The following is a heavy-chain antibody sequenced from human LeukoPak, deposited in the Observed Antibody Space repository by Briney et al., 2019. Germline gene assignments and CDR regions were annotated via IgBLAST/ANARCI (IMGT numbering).Heavy chain of an antibody. J-gene: IGHJ4*02. CDR3: ARQRPGDY. CDR2: ISSRSSTI. Sequence: PGGSLRLSCAASGFTFSSYSMNWVRQAQGKGLEWVSYISSRSSTIYYADSVKGRFTISRDNAKNSLYLQVSSLRAEDTAVYYCARQRPGDYWGQGTLVTVSS. V-gene: IGHV3-48*01. CDR1: GFTFSSYS.